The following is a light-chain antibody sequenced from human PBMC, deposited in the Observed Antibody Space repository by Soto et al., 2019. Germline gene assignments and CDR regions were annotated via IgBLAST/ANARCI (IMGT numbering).Light chain of an antibody. CDR1: SSDVGGYNY. CDR2: GVI. V-gene: IGLV2-14*01. Sequence: QSALTQSASVSGSPGQSITISCTGTSSDVGGYNYVSWYQQSPGKAPKLIIYGVINRPSGVSNRFSASKSGNTASLTISGLQADDEADYYCSSYTSGSTYVLFGGGTKLTVL. CDR3: SSYTSGSTYVL. J-gene: IGLJ3*02.